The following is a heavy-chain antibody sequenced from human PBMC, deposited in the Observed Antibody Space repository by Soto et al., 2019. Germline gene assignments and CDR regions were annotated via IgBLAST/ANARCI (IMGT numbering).Heavy chain of an antibody. CDR3: ARARSGYYPFDY. CDR2: INAGNGNT. V-gene: IGHV1-3*05. D-gene: IGHD3-22*01. Sequence: QVQLVQSGAGEKKPGASVKVSCKASGYTFTSYAMHWVRQAPGQRLEWMGWINAGNGNTKYSQKFQGRVTITRDTSASTAYMELSSLRSEDTAVYYCARARSGYYPFDYWGQGTLVTVSS. J-gene: IGHJ4*02. CDR1: GYTFTSYA.